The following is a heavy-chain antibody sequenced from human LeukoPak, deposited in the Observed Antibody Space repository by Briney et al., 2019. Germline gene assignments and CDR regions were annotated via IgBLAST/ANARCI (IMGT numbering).Heavy chain of an antibody. CDR3: ARGRRGDTAMVGYYYYMDV. Sequence: ASVKVSCKASVGTFSSYAIRWVRQTPGHRLERMGGITPIFGTANYAQKFQGRVTITADKSTSTAYMELSSLRSEDTAVYCCARGRRGDTAMVGYYYYMDVWGKGTTVTVYS. J-gene: IGHJ6*03. CDR1: VGTFSSYA. D-gene: IGHD5-18*01. V-gene: IGHV1-69*06. CDR2: ITPIFGTA.